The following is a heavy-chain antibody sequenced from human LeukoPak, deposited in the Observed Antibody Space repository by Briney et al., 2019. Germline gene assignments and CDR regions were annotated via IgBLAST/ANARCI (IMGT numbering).Heavy chain of an antibody. V-gene: IGHV1-46*01. D-gene: IGHD5-24*01. CDR2: INPSGGST. Sequence: ASVTVSCKASGYTFTSYYMHWVRQAPGQGLEWMGIINPSGGSTSYAQKFQGRVTMTRDTSTSTVYMELSSLRSEDTAVYYCARDMAEEEMASHFDYWGQGTLVTVSS. CDR1: GYTFTSYY. CDR3: ARDMAEEEMASHFDY. J-gene: IGHJ4*02.